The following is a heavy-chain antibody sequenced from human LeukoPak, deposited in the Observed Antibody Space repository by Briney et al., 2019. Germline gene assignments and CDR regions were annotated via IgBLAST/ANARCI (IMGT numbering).Heavy chain of an antibody. J-gene: IGHJ3*02. CDR2: VSTKSGNP. CDR3: AARRYDYSHNAFDI. V-gene: IGHV7-4-1*02. Sequence: GASVKVSCKTSGDTLTRYTMNWVRQAPGQGLEWMGWVSTKSGNPRYAQGFTGRFVFSLDTSVTTAYLQISSLKAEDTAFYFCAARRYDYSHNAFDIWGQGTMVTVSS. D-gene: IGHD4-11*01. CDR1: GDTLTRYT.